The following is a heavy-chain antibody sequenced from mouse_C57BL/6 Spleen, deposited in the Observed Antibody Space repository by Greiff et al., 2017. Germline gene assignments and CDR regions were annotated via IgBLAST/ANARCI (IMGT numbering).Heavy chain of an antibody. Sequence: EVKLMESGPGLVKPSQSLSLTCSVTGYSITSGYYWNWIRQFPGNKLEWMGYISYDGSNNYNPSLKNRISITRDTSKNQFFLKLNSVTTEDTATYYCARDNPRLFYAMDYWGQGTSVTVSS. J-gene: IGHJ4*01. CDR2: ISYDGSN. CDR3: ARDNPRLFYAMDY. CDR1: GYSITSGYY. V-gene: IGHV3-6*01.